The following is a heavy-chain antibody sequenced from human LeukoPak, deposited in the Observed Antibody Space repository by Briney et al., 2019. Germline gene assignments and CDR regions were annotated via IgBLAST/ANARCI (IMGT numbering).Heavy chain of an antibody. V-gene: IGHV3-33*01. D-gene: IGHD2-2*01. CDR1: GFTFSSYG. CDR3: ARDAATSVGMPHY. J-gene: IGHJ4*02. Sequence: GRSLTLSCVASGFTFSSYGMHWVRQAPGKGLEWVAIIWSDGSTKYYVDSVKGRFTISRDNSKSTLYPQMNSLRAEDTAVYYCARDAATSVGMPHYWGQGTVVTVSS. CDR2: IWSDGSTK.